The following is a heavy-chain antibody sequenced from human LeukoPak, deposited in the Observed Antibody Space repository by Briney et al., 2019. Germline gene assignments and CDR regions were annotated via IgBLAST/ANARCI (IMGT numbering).Heavy chain of an antibody. CDR3: ATLKTSGWYFDY. CDR2: IYYTGTT. D-gene: IGHD6-19*01. Sequence: SETLSLTCTVSGGSISSSSYHWGWIRQPPGKGLEWIGSIYYTGTTYYNPSLKSRLTISVDTSKNQFSLKLSSVTAADAAVYYCATLKTSGWYFDYWGQGTLVTVSS. CDR1: GGSISSSSYH. J-gene: IGHJ4*02. V-gene: IGHV4-39*01.